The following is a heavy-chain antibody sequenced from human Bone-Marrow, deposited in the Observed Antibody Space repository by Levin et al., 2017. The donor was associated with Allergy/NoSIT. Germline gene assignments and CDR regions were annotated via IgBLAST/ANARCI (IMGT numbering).Heavy chain of an antibody. D-gene: IGHD3-10*01. CDR3: ARGWFGELLSH. CDR1: GFTVSSNY. V-gene: IGHV3-53*01. Sequence: GESLKISCAASGFTVSSNYMSWVRQAPGKGPEWVSVIYSGGSTYYADSVKGRFTISRDNSKNTLYLQMNSLRAEDTAVYYCARGWFGELLSHWGQGSLVTVSS. CDR2: IYSGGST. J-gene: IGHJ4*02.